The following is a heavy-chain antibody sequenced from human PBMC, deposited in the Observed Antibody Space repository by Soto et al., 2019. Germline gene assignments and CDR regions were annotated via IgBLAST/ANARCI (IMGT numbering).Heavy chain of an antibody. CDR2: IKRKIDGEAT. J-gene: IGHJ6*02. CDR1: GFSFSNAW. CDR3: KTGPVEGV. V-gene: IGHV3-15*07. D-gene: IGHD2-15*01. Sequence: GGSLRLSCAASGFSFSNAWMNWVRQAPGKGLEWVGRIKRKIDGEATDYAAPVKGRFTVSRDDSKSALYLHMNSLKGDDTAVYYCKTGPVEGVWGQGTTVTVSS.